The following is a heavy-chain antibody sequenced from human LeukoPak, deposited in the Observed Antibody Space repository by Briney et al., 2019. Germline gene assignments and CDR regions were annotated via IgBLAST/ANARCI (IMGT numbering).Heavy chain of an antibody. J-gene: IGHJ6*02. CDR2: IYSGGST. CDR3: ARDRTTVSRGYYYYYGMDV. CDR1: GFTVSSNY. V-gene: IGHV3-53*04. Sequence: GGSLRLSCAASGFTVSSNYMSWVRQAPGKGLEWVSVIYSGGSTYYADSVKGRFTIPRHNSKNTLYLQMNSLRAEDTAVYYCARDRTTVSRGYYYYYGMDVWGQGTTVTVSS. D-gene: IGHD4-17*01.